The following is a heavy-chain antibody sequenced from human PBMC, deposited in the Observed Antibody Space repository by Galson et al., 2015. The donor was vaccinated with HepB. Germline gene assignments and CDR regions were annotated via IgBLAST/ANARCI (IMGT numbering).Heavy chain of an antibody. CDR2: IRSKANSYAT. D-gene: IGHD3-10*01. CDR1: GFTFSGSA. CDR3: TAAFTMVRGVIGS. J-gene: IGHJ5*02. V-gene: IGHV3-73*01. Sequence: SLRLSCAAPGFTFSGSAMHWVRQASGKGLEWVGRIRSKANSYATAYAASVKGRFTISRDDSKNTAYLQMNSLKTEDTAVYYCTAAFTMVRGVIGSWGQGTLVTVSS.